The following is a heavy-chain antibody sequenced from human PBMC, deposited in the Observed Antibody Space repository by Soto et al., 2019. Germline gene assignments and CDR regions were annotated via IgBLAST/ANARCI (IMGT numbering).Heavy chain of an antibody. J-gene: IGHJ4*02. V-gene: IGHV3-30*03. D-gene: IGHD3-10*01. CDR1: GFTFSNFG. CDR3: ARDYRYYYGSGSYLDY. Sequence: QVQLVESGGGVVQPGRSLRLSCAASGFTFSNFGIHWVRQAPGKGLEWVAVISHDGSNKYYADSVKGRFTISRDNSKNTLYLQMNSLRAEDTAVYYCARDYRYYYGSGSYLDYWGQGTLVTVSS. CDR2: ISHDGSNK.